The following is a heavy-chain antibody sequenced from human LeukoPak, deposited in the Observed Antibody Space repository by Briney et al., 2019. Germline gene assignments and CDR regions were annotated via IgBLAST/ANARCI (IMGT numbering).Heavy chain of an antibody. D-gene: IGHD2-2*01. CDR1: GFTFSSYA. V-gene: IGHV3-23*01. CDR3: AKDSGSGHRTSYYMDV. CDR2: ISGSGGST. J-gene: IGHJ6*03. Sequence: PGGSLRLSCAVSGFTFSSYAMSWVRQAPGKGLEWVSAISGSGGSTYYADSVKGRFTISRDNSQNTLYLQMNSLRAEDTAVYYCAKDSGSGHRTSYYMDVWGKGTTVTVSS.